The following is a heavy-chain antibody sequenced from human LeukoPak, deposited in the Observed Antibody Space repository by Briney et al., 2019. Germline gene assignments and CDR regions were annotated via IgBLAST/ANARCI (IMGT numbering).Heavy chain of an antibody. V-gene: IGHV4-4*07. J-gene: IGHJ4*02. CDR2: IHSSGGT. CDR3: ARGGAPED. CDR1: GGSINNYY. Sequence: PSETLSLTCTAPGGSINNYYWSWIRQTAGKGQEWIGLIHSSGGTTYNPSLKSRVTMSLDTSKNQFSVKLTSVTAADTAVYYCARGGAPEDWGQGTLVTVSS.